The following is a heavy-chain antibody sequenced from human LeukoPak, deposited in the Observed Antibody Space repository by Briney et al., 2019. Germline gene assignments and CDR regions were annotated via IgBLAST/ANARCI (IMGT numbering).Heavy chain of an antibody. V-gene: IGHV1-18*01. CDR3: ARGLTYYYDSSGYWGYFDY. CDR1: SYTFTNYA. D-gene: IGHD3-22*01. CDR2: ISAYNGNT. J-gene: IGHJ4*02. Sequence: GASVKVSCKASSYTFTNYAFTWVRQAPGQGLEWMGWISAYNGNTNYAQKLQGRVTMTTDTSTSTAYMELRSLRSDDTAVYYCARGLTYYYDSSGYWGYFDYWGQGTLVTVSS.